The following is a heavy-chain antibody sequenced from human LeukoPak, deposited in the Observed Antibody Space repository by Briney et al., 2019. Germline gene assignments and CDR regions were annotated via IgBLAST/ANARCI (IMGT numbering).Heavy chain of an antibody. J-gene: IGHJ6*03. CDR1: GFTFSNYW. CDR2: INSDGSST. CDR3: ARVSSGSYFGYYYYYMDV. D-gene: IGHD1-26*01. Sequence: GGSLRLSCAASGFTFSNYWVHWVRHAPGKGLVWVSRINSDGSSTSYADSVKGRFTISRDNAKNTLYLQMNSLRAEDTAVYYCARVSSGSYFGYYYYYMDVWGKGTTVTVSS. V-gene: IGHV3-74*01.